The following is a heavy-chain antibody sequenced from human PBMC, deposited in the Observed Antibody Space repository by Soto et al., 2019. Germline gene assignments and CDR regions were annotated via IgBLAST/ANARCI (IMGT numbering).Heavy chain of an antibody. D-gene: IGHD3-22*01. CDR1: GGTFSSYA. V-gene: IGHV1-69*01. J-gene: IGHJ4*02. CDR3: AREAVSYYYDSSGYYHFDY. Sequence: QVQLVQSGAEVKKPGSSVKVSCKASGGTFSSYAISWVQQAPGQGLEWMGGIIPIFGTANYAQKFQGRVTITADESTSTAYMELSSLRSEDTAVYYCAREAVSYYYDSSGYYHFDYWGQGTLVTVSS. CDR2: IIPIFGTA.